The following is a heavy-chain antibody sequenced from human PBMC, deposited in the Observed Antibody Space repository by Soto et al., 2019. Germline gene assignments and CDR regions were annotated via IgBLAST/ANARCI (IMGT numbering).Heavy chain of an antibody. CDR3: ARDVGVAGAAEYFQH. CDR1: GGTFSSYA. Sequence: SVKVSCKASGGTFSSYAISWVRQAPGQGLEWMGRIIPILGIANYAQKFQGRVTITADKSTSTAYMELSSLRSEDTAVYYCARDVGVAGAAEYFQHWGQGTLVTVSS. CDR2: IIPILGIA. J-gene: IGHJ1*01. V-gene: IGHV1-69*04. D-gene: IGHD6-19*01.